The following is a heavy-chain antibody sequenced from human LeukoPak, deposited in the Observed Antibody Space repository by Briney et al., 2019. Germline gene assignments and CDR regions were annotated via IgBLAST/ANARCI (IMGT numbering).Heavy chain of an antibody. D-gene: IGHD2-15*01. Sequence: SETLSLTCTVSGGSISSYYWSWIRQPPGKGLEWIGYIYYSGSTNYNPSLKSRVTISVDTSKKQFSLKLSSVTAADTAVYYCARGRKYCSGGSCYSGNWFDPGGQGTLVTVSA. CDR3: ARGRKYCSGGSCYSGNWFDP. V-gene: IGHV4-59*12. CDR1: GGSISSYY. CDR2: IYYSGST. J-gene: IGHJ5*02.